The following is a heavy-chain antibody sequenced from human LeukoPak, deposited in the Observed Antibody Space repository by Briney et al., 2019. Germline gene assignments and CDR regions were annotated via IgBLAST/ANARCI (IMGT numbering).Heavy chain of an antibody. V-gene: IGHV3-64D*06. CDR3: ARDRNSDTAMVH. D-gene: IGHD5-18*01. CDR2: ITNNGGNT. CDR1: GFTFSSYT. Sequence: SGGSQRLSCSASGFTFSSYTIHWVRQAPGKGLEFVSAITNNGGNTYYADSVKGRFTISRDNSKNTVYLQMSSLRAEDTAVYYCARDRNSDTAMVHWGQGTLVTVSS. J-gene: IGHJ4*02.